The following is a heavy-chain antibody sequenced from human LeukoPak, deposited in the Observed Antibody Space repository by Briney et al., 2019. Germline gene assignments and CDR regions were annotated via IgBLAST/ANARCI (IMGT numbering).Heavy chain of an antibody. CDR1: GFTFSSYA. CDR2: ISSNGGST. D-gene: IGHD6-13*01. J-gene: IGHJ4*02. V-gene: IGHV3-64*04. CDR3: AKGSSIAAAGSGFLIYFDF. Sequence: GGSLRLSCSASGFTFSSYAMHWVRQAPGKGLEYVSAISSNGGSTYYADSVKGRFTISRDNSKDTLHLQMNSLRAEDTAIYYCAKGSSIAAAGSGFLIYFDFWGQGTLVTVSS.